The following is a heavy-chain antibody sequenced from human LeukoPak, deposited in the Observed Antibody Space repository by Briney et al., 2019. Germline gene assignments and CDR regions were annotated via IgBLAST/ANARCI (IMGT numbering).Heavy chain of an antibody. D-gene: IGHD1-26*01. Sequence: GGSLRLSCAASGFTFSDYYMSWIRQAPGKGLEWVSYISSSGSTIYYADSVKGRFTISRDNAKNSLYLQMNSLRAEDTAVYYCARPSSQGYSGSYSDAFDIWGQGTMVTVSS. CDR3: ARPSSQGYSGSYSDAFDI. J-gene: IGHJ3*02. CDR1: GFTFSDYY. CDR2: ISSSGSTI. V-gene: IGHV3-11*01.